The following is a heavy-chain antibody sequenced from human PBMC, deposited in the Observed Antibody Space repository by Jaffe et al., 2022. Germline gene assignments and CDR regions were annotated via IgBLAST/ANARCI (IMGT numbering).Heavy chain of an antibody. CDR2: IYHSGST. CDR1: GYSISSGYY. Sequence: QVQLQESGPGLVKPSETLSLTCAVSGYSISSGYYWGWIRQPPGKGLEWIGSIYHSGSTYYNPSLKSRVTISVDTSKNQFSLKLSSVTAADTAVYYCARAGTMVREDYWGQGTLVTVSS. J-gene: IGHJ4*02. V-gene: IGHV4-38-2*01. D-gene: IGHD3-10*01. CDR3: ARAGTMVREDY.